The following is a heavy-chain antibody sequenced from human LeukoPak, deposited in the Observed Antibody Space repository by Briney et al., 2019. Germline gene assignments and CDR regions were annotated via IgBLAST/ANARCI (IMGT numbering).Heavy chain of an antibody. CDR2: IYYSGST. J-gene: IGHJ5*02. CDR3: ARERASYYDFWSGYFHNWFDP. V-gene: IGHV4-59*12. CDR1: GGSISSYY. Sequence: KPSETLSLTCSVSGGSISSYYWSWIRQPPGKGLEWIGYIYYSGSTYYNPSLKSRVTISVDTSKNQFSLKLSSVTAADTAVYYCARERASYYDFWSGYFHNWFDPWGQGTLVTVSS. D-gene: IGHD3-3*01.